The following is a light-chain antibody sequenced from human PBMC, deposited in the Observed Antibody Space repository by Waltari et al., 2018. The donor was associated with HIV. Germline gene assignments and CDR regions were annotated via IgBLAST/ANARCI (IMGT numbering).Light chain of an antibody. CDR3: QAWDSSTAV. CDR2: QET. CDR1: KLGDRY. V-gene: IGLV3-1*01. J-gene: IGLJ2*01. Sequence: SSELTQPPSVSVSPGQTASITCSGDKLGDRYACWYYQKPGQSPVLLIYQETKRPSGIPERFSGSNAGNTATLTISGTQAMDEADYYCQAWDSSTAVFGGGTKLTVL.